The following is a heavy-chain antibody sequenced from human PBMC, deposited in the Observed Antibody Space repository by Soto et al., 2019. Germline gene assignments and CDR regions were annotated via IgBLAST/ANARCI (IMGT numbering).Heavy chain of an antibody. CDR1: GFTFSSYW. V-gene: IGHV3-7*01. Sequence: EVQLVESGGGLVQPGGSLRLSCAASGFTFSSYWMTWARQAPGKGLEWVASMNRDGSGKRYVDSVEGRFTISRDNAKNSLFLQMNSLSPDDTAVYYCGRDAGRRFDYWGQGSLVPVSS. J-gene: IGHJ4*02. CDR2: MNRDGSGK. D-gene: IGHD6-13*01. CDR3: GRDAGRRFDY.